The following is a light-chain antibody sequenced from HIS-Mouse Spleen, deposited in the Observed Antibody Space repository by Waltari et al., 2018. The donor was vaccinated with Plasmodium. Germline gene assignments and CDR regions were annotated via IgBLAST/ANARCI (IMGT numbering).Light chain of an antibody. CDR2: AAS. Sequence: DIQMTQSPSSLSASVGDRVPITCRASQSISSYLNWDQQKPGKAPKLLIYAASSLQSGVPSRFSGSGSGTDFTLTISSLQPEDFATYYCQQSYSTPQLTFGGGTKVEIK. CDR1: QSISSY. V-gene: IGKV1-39*01. CDR3: QQSYSTPQLT. J-gene: IGKJ4*01.